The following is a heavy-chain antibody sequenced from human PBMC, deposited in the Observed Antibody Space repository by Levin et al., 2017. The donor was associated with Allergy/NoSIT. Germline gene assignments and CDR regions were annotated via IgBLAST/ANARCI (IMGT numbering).Heavy chain of an antibody. CDR3: AKTLSTRILLWFGTDFDY. CDR1: GFTFSSYA. J-gene: IGHJ4*02. V-gene: IGHV3-23*01. Sequence: GESLKISCAASGFTFSSYAMSWVRQAPGKGLEWVSAISGSGGSTYYADSVKGRFTISRDNSKNTLYLQMNSLRAEDTAVYYCAKTLSTRILLWFGTDFDYWGQGTLVTVSS. CDR2: ISGSGGST. D-gene: IGHD3-10*01.